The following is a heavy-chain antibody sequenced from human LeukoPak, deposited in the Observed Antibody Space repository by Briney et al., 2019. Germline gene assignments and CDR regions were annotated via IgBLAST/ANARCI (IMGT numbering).Heavy chain of an antibody. V-gene: IGHV1-69*13. CDR2: IMPIFGTA. CDR1: GGTFSSYA. D-gene: IGHD2-21*02. Sequence: SVPVSCKASGGTFSSYAISWVRQAPGQGREWMGGIMPIFGTAHYAHKFQGRVTITADEPTSPAYMELSSLRSEDTAVYYCAMSLAYCGGDCYLPLRYYYYYMDVWGKGTTVTISS. CDR3: AMSLAYCGGDCYLPLRYYYYYMDV. J-gene: IGHJ6*03.